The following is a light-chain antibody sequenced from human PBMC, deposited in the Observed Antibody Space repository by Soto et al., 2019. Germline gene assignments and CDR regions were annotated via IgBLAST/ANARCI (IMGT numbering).Light chain of an antibody. CDR1: QSVSSN. Sequence: EIVMTQSPATLSVSPGERATLSCRASQSVSSNLAWYQQKPGQAPRLLIYGASTRATDIAAMISGSESGTEFTLTISSLQSEDFAVYYCQQYNKWPLTFGGGTKVEIK. V-gene: IGKV3-15*01. J-gene: IGKJ4*01. CDR3: QQYNKWPLT. CDR2: GAS.